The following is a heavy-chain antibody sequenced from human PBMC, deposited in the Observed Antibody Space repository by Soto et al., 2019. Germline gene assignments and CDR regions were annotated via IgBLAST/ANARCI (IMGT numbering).Heavy chain of an antibody. CDR2: ISYDGSNK. CDR3: AKESAGKIDYYYGMDV. CDR1: GFTFSSYG. J-gene: IGHJ6*02. D-gene: IGHD6-19*01. Sequence: GGSLRLSCAASGFTFSSYGMHWVRQAPGKGLEWVAVISYDGSNKYYADSVKGRFTISRDNSKNTLYLQMNSLRAEETAVYYCAKESAGKIDYYYGMDVWGQGTTVTVSS. V-gene: IGHV3-30*18.